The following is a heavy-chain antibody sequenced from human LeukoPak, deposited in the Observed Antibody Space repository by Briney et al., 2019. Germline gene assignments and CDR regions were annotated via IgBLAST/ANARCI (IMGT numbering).Heavy chain of an antibody. J-gene: IGHJ4*02. CDR3: ARDGFSSSWGLAY. CDR2: IYSGGST. Sequence: GGSLRLSWAASGFTVSSNYMSWVRQAPGKGLEWVSVIYSGGSTYYADSVKGRFTISRDNSKNTLYLQMNSLRVEDTAVYYCARDGFSSSWGLAYWGQGTLVTVSS. V-gene: IGHV3-53*01. CDR1: GFTVSSNY. D-gene: IGHD6-13*01.